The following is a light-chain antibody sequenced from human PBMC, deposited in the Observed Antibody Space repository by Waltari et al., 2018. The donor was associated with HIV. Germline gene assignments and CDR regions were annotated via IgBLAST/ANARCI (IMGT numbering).Light chain of an antibody. Sequence: EIVMTQSPATLSVSPGERATLSCRASQSIANNLAWYQQKLGQAPRLLIYGASTRATDIPARFSGSGSGTEFTLTINNLQSEDLAVYYCQQNHDWPPITFGQGTRLEIK. CDR1: QSIANN. V-gene: IGKV3-15*01. J-gene: IGKJ5*01. CDR3: QQNHDWPPIT. CDR2: GAS.